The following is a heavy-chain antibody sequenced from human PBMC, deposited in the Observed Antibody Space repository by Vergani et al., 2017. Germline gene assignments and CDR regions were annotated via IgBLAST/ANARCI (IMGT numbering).Heavy chain of an antibody. V-gene: IGHV1-69*04. CDR2: IIPILGIA. D-gene: IGHD4-17*01. CDR1: GGTFSSYA. CDR3: ARDSPVTKFDYYYYYMDV. Sequence: QVQLVQSGAEVKKPGSSVKVSCKASGGTFSSYAISWVRQAPGQGLEWMGRIIPILGIANYAQKFQVRVTITADKSTSTAYMELSSLRSEDTAVYYCARDSPVTKFDYYYYYMDVWGKGTTVTVSS. J-gene: IGHJ6*03.